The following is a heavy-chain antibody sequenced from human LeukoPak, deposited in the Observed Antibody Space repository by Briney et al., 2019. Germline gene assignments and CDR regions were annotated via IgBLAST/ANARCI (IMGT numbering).Heavy chain of an antibody. CDR1: GFTFSNYA. J-gene: IGHJ3*02. Sequence: GGSLRLSCAASGFTFSNYAMHWARQAPGKGLEWVAVISFDSTKEYYGNSVKGRFIVARDNAKATLHLQMHSLRPDDSAVYYCARFKVGGNATQKNAFDIWGRGTVVTVSS. V-gene: IGHV3-30*01. D-gene: IGHD1-26*01. CDR2: ISFDSTKE. CDR3: ARFKVGGNATQKNAFDI.